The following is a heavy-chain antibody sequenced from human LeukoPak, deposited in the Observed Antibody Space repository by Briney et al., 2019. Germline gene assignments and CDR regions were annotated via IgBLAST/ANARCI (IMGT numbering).Heavy chain of an antibody. CDR2: IAYDGSDK. V-gene: IGHV3-30*04. Sequence: PGRSLRLSCAASGFTFSSFAMHWVRQAPGKGLEWVAVIAYDGSDKYYADSVRGRFTISRDNSKNTLYLQMNSLRAEDTAVYYCARTPSMRYVGDAFDIWSQGTKVIVSS. J-gene: IGHJ3*02. D-gene: IGHD5-12*01. CDR3: ARTPSMRYVGDAFDI. CDR1: GFTFSSFA.